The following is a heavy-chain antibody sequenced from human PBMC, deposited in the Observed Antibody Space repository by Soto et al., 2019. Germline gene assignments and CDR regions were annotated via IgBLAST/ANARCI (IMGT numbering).Heavy chain of an antibody. CDR1: GFTFSGYW. CDR3: TRALDGMIPTAF. J-gene: IGHJ4*02. V-gene: IGHV3-74*01. Sequence: EVQLVESRGGLVQPGGSLRLSCAASGFTFSGYWMHWVRQAPGKGLTWVSRIISDGTYTSSADSVRGRFTISRDDARNTLYLQMNSLRIEDTAVYYCTRALDGMIPTAFWGQGTLVTVSS. D-gene: IGHD3-22*01. CDR2: IISDGTYT.